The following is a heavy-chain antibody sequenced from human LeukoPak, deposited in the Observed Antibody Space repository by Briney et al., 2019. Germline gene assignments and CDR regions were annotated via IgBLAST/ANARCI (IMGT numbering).Heavy chain of an antibody. J-gene: IGHJ4*02. CDR3: AKEGAIAAAGTWNYFDY. D-gene: IGHD6-13*01. CDR2: ISGSGGST. V-gene: IGHV3-23*01. CDR1: GFTFSSYA. Sequence: GGSLRLSCAASGFTFSSYAMSWVRQAPGKGLEWVSAISGSGGSTYYADSVKGRFTISRDNSKNTLYLQMNSLRAEDTAVYYCAKEGAIAAAGTWNYFDYWGQGTLVTVSS.